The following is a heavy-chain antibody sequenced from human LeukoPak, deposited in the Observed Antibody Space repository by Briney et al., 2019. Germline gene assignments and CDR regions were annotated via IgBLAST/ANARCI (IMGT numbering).Heavy chain of an antibody. Sequence: SETLSLTCTVSQGSISSSYWSWIRQPAGGTLEWIGRVYSSGITNYNPSLKSRVIISLDTSNNQFSLKLSSVTAADTAVYYCARDSRGYNGLFGPWGQGTLVTVSS. CDR1: QGSISSSY. V-gene: IGHV4-4*07. CDR3: ARDSRGYNGLFGP. CDR2: VYSSGIT. J-gene: IGHJ5*02. D-gene: IGHD3-22*01.